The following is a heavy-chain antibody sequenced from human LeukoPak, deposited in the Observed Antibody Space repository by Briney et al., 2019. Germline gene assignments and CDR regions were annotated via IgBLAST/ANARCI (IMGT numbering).Heavy chain of an antibody. CDR3: AKDQGPLYGDYVPFDY. J-gene: IGHJ4*02. Sequence: GGSLRLSCAAPGFTFSSYGMHWVRQAPGKGLEWVAFIRYDGSNKYYADSVKGRFTISRDNSKNTLYLQMNSLRAEDTAVYFCAKDQGPLYGDYVPFDYWGQGTLVTVSS. CDR2: IRYDGSNK. D-gene: IGHD4-17*01. CDR1: GFTFSSYG. V-gene: IGHV3-30*02.